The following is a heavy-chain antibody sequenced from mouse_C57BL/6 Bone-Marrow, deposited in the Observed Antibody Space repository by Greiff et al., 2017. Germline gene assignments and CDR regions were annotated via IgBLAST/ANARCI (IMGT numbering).Heavy chain of an antibody. CDR1: GFNIKDYY. CDR2: IDPEDGDT. CDR3: TAYYGSSFWYFDV. Sequence: VQLQQSGAELVRPGASVKLSCTASGFNIKDYYMHWVKQRPEQGLEWIGRIDPEDGDTAYAPKFQGKDTLTADTSSNTAYLQLSSLTSEDTAVYYCTAYYGSSFWYFDVWGTGTTVTVAS. V-gene: IGHV14-1*01. J-gene: IGHJ1*03. D-gene: IGHD1-1*01.